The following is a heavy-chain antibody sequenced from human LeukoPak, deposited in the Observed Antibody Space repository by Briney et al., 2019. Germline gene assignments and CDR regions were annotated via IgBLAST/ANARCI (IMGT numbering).Heavy chain of an antibody. D-gene: IGHD2-2*01. CDR1: GFTFDDYA. CDR2: ISWNSGSI. Sequence: GGSLRLSCAASGFTFDDYAMHWVRQAPGKGLDWVSGISWNSGSIGYADSVKGRFTISRENAKNSLYLQMNSLRAEDMALYYCAKDGVRYCSSTSCYWMDVWGKGTTVTVSS. J-gene: IGHJ6*04. V-gene: IGHV3-9*03. CDR3: AKDGVRYCSSTSCYWMDV.